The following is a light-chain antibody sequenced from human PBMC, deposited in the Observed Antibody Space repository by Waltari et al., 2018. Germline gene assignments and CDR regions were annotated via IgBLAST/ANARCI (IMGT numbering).Light chain of an antibody. V-gene: IGLV7-46*01. Sequence: QAVVTQEPSLTVSPGGTVTLTCGPSTGAVTSGHYPYWFQQKPGQTPRTLIYDTSNKPSWRPARCAGSLRGGKADLTLSGAQPEDEAEDYCLLSYSGARDGVFGGGTKLTVL. CDR2: DTS. CDR3: LLSYSGARDGV. CDR1: TGAVTSGHY. J-gene: IGLJ3*02.